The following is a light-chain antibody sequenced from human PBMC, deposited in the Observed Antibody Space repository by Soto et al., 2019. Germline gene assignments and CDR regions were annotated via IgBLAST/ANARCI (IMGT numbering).Light chain of an antibody. V-gene: IGLV2-14*01. CDR3: SSFTSSTTYV. CDR2: NVN. J-gene: IGLJ1*01. CDR1: SSDVGNYNY. Sequence: QCVLTQAASGSGAPGEAITISCKGTSSDVGNYNYVSWYQQHPGEVPKLIIFNVNNRPSGVSNRFSGSKSGNTASLTISGLQAEDEADYYCSSFTSSTTYVFGTGTKVTVL.